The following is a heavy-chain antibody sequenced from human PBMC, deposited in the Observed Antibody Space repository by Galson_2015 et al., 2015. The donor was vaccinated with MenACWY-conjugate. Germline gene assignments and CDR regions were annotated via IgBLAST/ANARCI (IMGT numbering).Heavy chain of an antibody. CDR1: GYTFTSYG. Sequence: SVKVSCKASGYTFTSYGISWMRQAPGQGLEWMGWISAYNGNTNYAQKLQGRVTMTTDTSTSTAYMELRSLRSDDTAVYYCARVLGVGYYDSSGYYFQDYWGQGTLVTVSS. CDR3: ARVLGVGYYDSSGYYFQDY. CDR2: ISAYNGNT. D-gene: IGHD3-22*01. J-gene: IGHJ4*02. V-gene: IGHV1-18*01.